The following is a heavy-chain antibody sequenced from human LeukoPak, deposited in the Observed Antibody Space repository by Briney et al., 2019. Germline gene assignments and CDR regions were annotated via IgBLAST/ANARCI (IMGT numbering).Heavy chain of an antibody. CDR2: ISSSSSYI. Sequence: GGSLRLSCAASGFTFSSYSMNWVRQAPGKGLERVSSISSSSSYIYYADSVKGRFTISRDNAKNSLYLQMNSLRAEDTAVYYCARLPLAYCGGDCYLGYWGQGTLVTVSS. J-gene: IGHJ4*02. CDR3: ARLPLAYCGGDCYLGY. V-gene: IGHV3-21*01. CDR1: GFTFSSYS. D-gene: IGHD2-21*02.